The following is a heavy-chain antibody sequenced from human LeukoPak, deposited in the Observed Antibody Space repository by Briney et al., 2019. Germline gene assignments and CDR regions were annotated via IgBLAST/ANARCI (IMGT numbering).Heavy chain of an antibody. V-gene: IGHV3-21*01. CDR3: ARDSDSSGYYDY. J-gene: IGHJ4*02. Sequence: PGGSLRLSCAASGFTFSSYSMNWVRQAPGKGLEWVSSISSSSGYIYYADSVKGRFTISRDNAKNSLYLQMNSLRAEDTAVYYCARDSDSSGYYDYWGQGTLVTVSS. D-gene: IGHD3-22*01. CDR2: ISSSSGYI. CDR1: GFTFSSYS.